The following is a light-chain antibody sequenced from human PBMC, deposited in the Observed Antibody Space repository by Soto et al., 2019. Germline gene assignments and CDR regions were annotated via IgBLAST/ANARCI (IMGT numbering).Light chain of an antibody. CDR2: AAS. V-gene: IGKV1-39*01. J-gene: IGKJ4*01. CDR1: QSISSY. Sequence: IQMTQSPSSLSASVGDRVTITCRASQSISSYLNWYQQKPGKAPKLLIYAASSLQSGVPSRFSGRGSGTDFTLTISSLQPEDFATYYCQQSYSTPRFGGGTKVEIK. CDR3: QQSYSTPR.